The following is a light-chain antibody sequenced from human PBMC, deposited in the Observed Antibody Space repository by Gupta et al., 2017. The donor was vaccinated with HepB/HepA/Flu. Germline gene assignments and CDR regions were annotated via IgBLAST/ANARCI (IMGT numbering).Light chain of an antibody. CDR3: QQRSNWPLT. CDR1: QSVSSY. Sequence: VFPHSQATLSLSPGERATLSCRASQSVSSYLAWYQQKPGQAPRLLIYDASNRATGIPARFSGSGSETDFTLTISSLEPEDFAVYYCQQRSNWPLTFGGGTKVEIK. J-gene: IGKJ4*01. V-gene: IGKV3-11*01. CDR2: DAS.